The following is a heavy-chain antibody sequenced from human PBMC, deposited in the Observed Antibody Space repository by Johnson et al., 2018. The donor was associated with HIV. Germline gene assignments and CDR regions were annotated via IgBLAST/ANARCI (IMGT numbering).Heavy chain of an antibody. CDR3: ARQAPGVTIFGVGGAFDI. CDR1: GFTVSSNY. CDR2: IYSGGST. V-gene: IGHV3-53*01. J-gene: IGHJ3*02. Sequence: EVQLVESGGGLIQPGGSLRLSCAASGFTVSSNYMSWVRQAPGKGLEWVSVIYSGGSTYYADSVKGRFTISRDNSKNTLYLQMNSLRAGDTAVYYCARQAPGVTIFGVGGAFDIWGQGTMVTVSS. D-gene: IGHD3-3*01.